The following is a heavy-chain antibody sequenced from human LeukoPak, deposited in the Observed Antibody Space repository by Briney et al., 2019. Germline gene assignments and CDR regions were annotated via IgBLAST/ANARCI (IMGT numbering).Heavy chain of an antibody. CDR2: ISYDGSNK. CDR3: ARPSGVGATDFDY. J-gene: IGHJ4*02. Sequence: PGGSLRLSCAASGFAFSSYAMYWVRQAPGKGLEWVAVISYDGSNKYYADSVKGRFTISRDNSKNTLYLQMNSLRAEDTAVYYCARPSGVGATDFDYWGQGTLVTVSS. D-gene: IGHD1-26*01. CDR1: GFAFSSYA. V-gene: IGHV3-30*04.